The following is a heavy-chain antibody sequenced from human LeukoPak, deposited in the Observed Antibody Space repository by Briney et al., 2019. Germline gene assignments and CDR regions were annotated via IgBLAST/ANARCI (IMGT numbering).Heavy chain of an antibody. CDR3: AKDKDYDILTGYSPYYFDY. CDR1: GFTFSSYA. CDR2: ISGSGGST. Sequence: GGSLRLSCAAPGFTFSSYAMSWVRQAPGKGLEWVSAISGSGGSTYYADSVKGRFTISRDNSKNTLYLQMNSLRAEDTAVYYCAKDKDYDILTGYSPYYFDYWGQGTLVTVSS. V-gene: IGHV3-23*01. J-gene: IGHJ4*02. D-gene: IGHD3-9*01.